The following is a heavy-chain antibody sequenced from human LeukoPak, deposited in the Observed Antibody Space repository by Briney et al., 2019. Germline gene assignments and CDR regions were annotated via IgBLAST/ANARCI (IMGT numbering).Heavy chain of an antibody. V-gene: IGHV3-33*01. CDR2: IWYDGSNE. Sequence: GRSLRLSCAASGCNFSTYGMHWVRQAPRKGLEWVAVIWYDGSNENYVDSVKGRFTISRDNSKSTLYLQMKSLRAEDTAVYYCARNGIVGATNAFDIWGQGTMVTVSS. D-gene: IGHD1-26*01. CDR3: ARNGIVGATNAFDI. CDR1: GCNFSTYG. J-gene: IGHJ3*02.